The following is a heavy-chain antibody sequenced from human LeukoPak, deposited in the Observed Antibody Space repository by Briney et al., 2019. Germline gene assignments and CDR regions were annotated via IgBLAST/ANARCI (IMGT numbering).Heavy chain of an antibody. J-gene: IGHJ4*02. CDR2: INPSGGTT. Sequence: GASVKVSCKASGYTFTNYYIHWVRQAPGQGLEWMGLINPSGGTTNCAQKFQGRVTMTRDMSTTTVYMHLSSLRSEDTAVYYCARGTSTYDILTGQLFYWGQGTLVTVSS. CDR3: ARGTSTYDILTGQLFY. D-gene: IGHD3-9*01. V-gene: IGHV1-46*01. CDR1: GYTFTNYY.